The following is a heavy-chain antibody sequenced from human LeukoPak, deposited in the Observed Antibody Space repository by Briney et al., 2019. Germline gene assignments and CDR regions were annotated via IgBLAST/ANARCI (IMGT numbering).Heavy chain of an antibody. J-gene: IGHJ4*02. V-gene: IGHV4-59*01. CDR2: IYYSGST. Sequence: PSETLSLTCTVSGVSISSYYWSWIRQPPGKGLEWIGYIYYSGSTNYNPSLKSRVTISVDTSKNQFSPKLSSVTAADTAVYYCARGYSGYDSFDYWGQGTLVTVSS. CDR3: ARGYSGYDSFDY. CDR1: GVSISSYY. D-gene: IGHD5-12*01.